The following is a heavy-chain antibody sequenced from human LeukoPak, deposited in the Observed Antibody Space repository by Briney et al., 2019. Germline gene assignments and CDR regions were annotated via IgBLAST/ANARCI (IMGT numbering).Heavy chain of an antibody. Sequence: QPGGSLRLSCAASGFIFSGSAMHWVRQASGKGLEWVGRIRSKVNSYATAYAASVKGRFTISRDDSKNTLYLQMNSLRAEDTAVYYCAKVGQTYYDFWSGYYPDYWGQGTLVTVSS. D-gene: IGHD3-3*01. CDR2: IRSKVNSYAT. V-gene: IGHV3-73*01. CDR3: AKVGQTYYDFWSGYYPDY. CDR1: GFIFSGSA. J-gene: IGHJ4*02.